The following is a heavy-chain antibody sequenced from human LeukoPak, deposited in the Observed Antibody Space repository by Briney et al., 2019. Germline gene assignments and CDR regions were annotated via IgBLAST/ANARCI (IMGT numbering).Heavy chain of an antibody. V-gene: IGHV3-9*01. CDR2: ISWNSGSI. CDR1: GFTFDDYA. J-gene: IGHJ4*02. CDR3: AIPPVY. Sequence: PGRSLRLSCAASGFTFDDYAMHWVRQAPGKGLEWVSGISWNSGSIGHADSVKGRLTISRDNAKNSLYLQMDSLRAEDTALYYCAIPPVYWGQGTLVTVSS.